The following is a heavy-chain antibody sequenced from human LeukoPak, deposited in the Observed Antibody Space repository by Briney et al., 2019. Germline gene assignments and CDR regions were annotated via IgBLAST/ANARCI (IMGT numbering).Heavy chain of an antibody. J-gene: IGHJ4*02. CDR2: VYHSGST. Sequence: SETLSLTCTVSGDYIDNYYWSWIRQPPGKGLEWIAYVYHSGSTNYNPSLKSRVTISVDTSKNQFSLKLSSVTAADTAVYYCARHGQQHLSPFDYWGQGSLVTVSS. D-gene: IGHD6-13*01. CDR3: ARHGQQHLSPFDY. CDR1: GDYIDNYY. V-gene: IGHV4-59*08.